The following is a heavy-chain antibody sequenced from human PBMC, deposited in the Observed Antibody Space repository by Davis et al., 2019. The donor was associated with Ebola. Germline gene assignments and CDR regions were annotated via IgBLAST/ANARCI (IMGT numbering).Heavy chain of an antibody. D-gene: IGHD6-19*01. CDR1: RGSISSGDYY. CDR2: IYYSGST. CDR3: ARGGIAVAGKGWFDP. Sequence: SETLSLTCTVSRGSISSGDYYWSWIRQPPGKGLEWIGYIYYSGSTYYNPSLKSRVTISVDTSKNQFSLKLSSVTAADTAVYYCARGGIAVAGKGWFDPWGQGTLVTVSS. J-gene: IGHJ5*02. V-gene: IGHV4-30-4*01.